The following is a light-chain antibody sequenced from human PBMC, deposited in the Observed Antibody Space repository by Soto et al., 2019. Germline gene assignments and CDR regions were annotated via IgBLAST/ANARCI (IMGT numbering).Light chain of an antibody. V-gene: IGLV2-11*01. CDR1: SSDVGGYNY. J-gene: IGLJ1*01. CDR3: CSYAGSYV. Sequence: QSALTQPRSVSGSPGQSVTISCTGTSSDVGGYNYFSWYQQHPGKAPKLMIQDVSMRPSGDPDRFSGSKSGNTDSLTISGLQAEDEADYYCCSYAGSYVFGTGTKVTVL. CDR2: DVS.